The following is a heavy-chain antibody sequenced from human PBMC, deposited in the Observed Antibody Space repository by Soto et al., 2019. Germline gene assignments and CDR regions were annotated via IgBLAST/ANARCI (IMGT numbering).Heavy chain of an antibody. D-gene: IGHD1-26*01. CDR1: GFTFHTNS. CDR2: ISDRSERI. Sequence: EVQLLESGGGLVQPGGSLRLSCAASGFTFHTNSMAWVRQAPGKGLEWVSAISDRSERIFYDDSVRGRFTISRDDSEDKLFLRMDWLGVEDTAVDYCVILDLGKFDYWGQGALVTVSS. J-gene: IGHJ4*02. CDR3: VILDLGKFDY. V-gene: IGHV3-23*01.